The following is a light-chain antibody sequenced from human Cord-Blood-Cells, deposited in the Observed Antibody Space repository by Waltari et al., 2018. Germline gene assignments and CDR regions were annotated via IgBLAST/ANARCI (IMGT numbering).Light chain of an antibody. Sequence: QSALTQPPSASGSPGQSVTISCTGTSSDVGGYNYVSWYQQHPGKAPTLMIYEVSKRPSGVPDRFSGSKSGNMASLTVSGLQAEDEADYYCSSYAGSNNVVFGGGTKLTVL. CDR1: SSDVGGYNY. V-gene: IGLV2-8*01. J-gene: IGLJ2*01. CDR3: SSYAGSNNVV. CDR2: EVS.